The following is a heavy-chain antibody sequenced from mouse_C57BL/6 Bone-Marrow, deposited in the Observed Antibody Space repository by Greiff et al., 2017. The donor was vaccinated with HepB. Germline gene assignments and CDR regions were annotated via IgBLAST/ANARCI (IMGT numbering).Heavy chain of an antibody. CDR3: ARYIGAGYGNYFDY. Sequence: EVQGVESGGGLVQPGGSLSLSCAASGFTFTDYYMSWVRQPPGKALEWLGFIRNKANGYTTEYSASVKGRFTISRDTSQSILYLQMNALRAEDSATYYCARYIGAGYGNYFDYWGQGTTLTVSS. J-gene: IGHJ2*01. CDR1: GFTFTDYY. CDR2: IRNKANGYTT. D-gene: IGHD1-1*01. V-gene: IGHV7-3*01.